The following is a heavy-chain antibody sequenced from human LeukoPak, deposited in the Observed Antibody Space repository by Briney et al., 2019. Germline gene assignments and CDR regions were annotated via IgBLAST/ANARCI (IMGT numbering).Heavy chain of an antibody. Sequence: SETLSLTCTVSGGSINSYYWSWIRQPPGKGLEWIGYIYYSGSTNYNPSLKSRVTISVDTSKNQFSLKVNSVTAADTAVYYCARGVAKILLPPYFDYWGQGSLVTVSS. D-gene: IGHD5-24*01. CDR1: GGSINSYY. V-gene: IGHV4-59*01. CDR2: IYYSGST. J-gene: IGHJ4*02. CDR3: ARGVAKILLPPYFDY.